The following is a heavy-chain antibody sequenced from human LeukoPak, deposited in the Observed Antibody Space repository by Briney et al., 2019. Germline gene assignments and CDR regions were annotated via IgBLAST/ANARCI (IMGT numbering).Heavy chain of an antibody. J-gene: IGHJ4*02. D-gene: IGHD6-13*01. CDR3: ARSQQLIRTFDS. V-gene: IGHV4-59*01. Sequence: SETLSLTCTVSGGSISSYYWSWIRQSPGKGLEWIGYIYYSGDTNYNPSLKSRVTMSVDTSKNQFSLRLSSVTAADTAVYYCARSQQLIRTFDSWGQGTLVAVSS. CDR2: IYYSGDT. CDR1: GGSISSYY.